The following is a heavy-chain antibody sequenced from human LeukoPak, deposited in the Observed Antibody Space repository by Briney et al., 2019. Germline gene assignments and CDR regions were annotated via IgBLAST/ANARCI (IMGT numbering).Heavy chain of an antibody. V-gene: IGHV4-61*08. CDR1: GGSVSSGGYY. Sequence: SSETLSLTCTVSGGSVSSGGYYWSWIRHPPGKGLGWMGYIYYSGSTNYNPSLKSRVTISVDTSKNQFSLKLSSVTAADTAVYYCARTYYYDSSGYYGWFDPWGQGTLVTVSS. J-gene: IGHJ5*02. D-gene: IGHD3-22*01. CDR2: IYYSGST. CDR3: ARTYYYDSSGYYGWFDP.